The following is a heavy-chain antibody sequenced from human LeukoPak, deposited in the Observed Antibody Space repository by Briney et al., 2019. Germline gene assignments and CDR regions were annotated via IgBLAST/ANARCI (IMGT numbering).Heavy chain of an antibody. V-gene: IGHV1-8*01. CDR2: MNPNSGNT. Sequence: ASVKVSCKASGYTFTSYDINWVRQATGQGLEWMGWMNPNSGNTGYAQKFQGRVTMTRNTSISTAYMELSSLRSEDTAVYYCARGGKVSGSYRYYHYYMDVWGKGTTVTVSS. CDR1: GYTFTSYD. J-gene: IGHJ6*03. D-gene: IGHD1-26*01. CDR3: ARGGKVSGSYRYYHYYMDV.